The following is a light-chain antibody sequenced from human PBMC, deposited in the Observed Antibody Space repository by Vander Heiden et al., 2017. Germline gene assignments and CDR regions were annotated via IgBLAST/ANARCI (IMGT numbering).Light chain of an antibody. V-gene: IGKV3-20*01. Sequence: EIVLTQSPGTLSLSPGERATLSCRASPSVSRSYLAWYQQKPGQAPRLLIYGASSRATGIPDRFSGSGSGTDFTLTISRLEPEDFAVYYCQQYATSPWTFGQGTKVEI. J-gene: IGKJ1*01. CDR3: QQYATSPWT. CDR1: PSVSRSY. CDR2: GAS.